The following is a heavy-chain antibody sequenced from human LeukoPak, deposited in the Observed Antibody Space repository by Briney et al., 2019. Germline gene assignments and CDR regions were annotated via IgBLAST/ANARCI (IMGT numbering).Heavy chain of an antibody. J-gene: IGHJ4*02. D-gene: IGHD5-12*01. V-gene: IGHV3-7*01. CDR1: GFTFSSYW. CDR2: IKQDGSEK. CDR3: ARDIVSGYDYAGDY. Sequence: GGSLRLSCAASGFTFSSYWMSWVRQAPGKGLEWVANIKQDGSEKYYVDSVKGRFTISRDNAKNSLYLQMNSLRAEDTAVYYCARDIVSGYDYAGDYWGQGTLVTVSS.